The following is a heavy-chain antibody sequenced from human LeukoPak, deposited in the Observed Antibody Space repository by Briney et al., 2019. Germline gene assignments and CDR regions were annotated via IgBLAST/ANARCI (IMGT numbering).Heavy chain of an antibody. CDR2: ISGSGGST. CDR3: AKVLRRYCSSTSCYPDY. D-gene: IGHD2-2*01. Sequence: GGSLILSCAASGFTFSSYGMSWVRQAPGKGLEWVSAISGSGGSTYYADSVKGRFTISRDNSKNTLYLQMNSLRAEDTAVYYCAKVLRRYCSSTSCYPDYWGQGTLVTVSS. J-gene: IGHJ4*02. CDR1: GFTFSSYG. V-gene: IGHV3-23*01.